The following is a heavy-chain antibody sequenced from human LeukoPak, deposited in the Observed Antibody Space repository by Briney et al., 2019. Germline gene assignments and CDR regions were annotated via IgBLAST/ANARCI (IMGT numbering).Heavy chain of an antibody. V-gene: IGHV3-23*01. CDR2: ISGSGGST. J-gene: IGHJ4*02. CDR3: ANFGSGNYHGAY. D-gene: IGHD3-10*01. Sequence: PGGSLRLSCAASGFTFSYYAMTWVRQAPGKGLEWVSVISGSGGSTYYADSVKGRFTISRDNSKNTLYLQMISLRAEDTAVYYCANFGSGNYHGAYWGQGNLVTVSS. CDR1: GFTFSYYA.